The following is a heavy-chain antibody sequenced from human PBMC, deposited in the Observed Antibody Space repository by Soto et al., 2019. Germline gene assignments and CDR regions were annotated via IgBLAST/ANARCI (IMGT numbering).Heavy chain of an antibody. J-gene: IGHJ4*02. CDR3: ARGSNVLRYFDWLFGFDY. D-gene: IGHD3-9*01. V-gene: IGHV1-3*01. CDR2: INAGNGNT. Sequence: VASVKVSCKASGYTFTSYAMHWVRQAPGQRLEWMGWINAGNGNTKYSQKFQGRVTITRDTPASTAYMELSSLRSEDTAVYYCARGSNVLRYFDWLFGFDYWGQGTLVTVSS. CDR1: GYTFTSYA.